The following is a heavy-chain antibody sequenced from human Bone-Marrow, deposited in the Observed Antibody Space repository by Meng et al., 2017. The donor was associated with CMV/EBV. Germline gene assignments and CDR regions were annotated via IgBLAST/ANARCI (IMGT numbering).Heavy chain of an antibody. D-gene: IGHD3-9*01. V-gene: IGHV3-15*01. J-gene: IGHJ5*02. CDR3: NTDPHYDILTGYRKNWLDP. CDR1: NAW. Sequence: NAWMSWVRQAPGKGLEWVGRIKSKTDGGTTDYAVPVKGRFTISRDDSKNTLYLQINSLKTEDTAVYYCNTDPHYDILTGYRKNWLDPWGQGTLVTVSS. CDR2: IKSKTDGGTT.